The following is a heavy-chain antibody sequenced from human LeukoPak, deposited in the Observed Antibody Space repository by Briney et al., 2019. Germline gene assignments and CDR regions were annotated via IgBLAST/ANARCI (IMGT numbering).Heavy chain of an antibody. V-gene: IGHV3-7*01. CDR3: ARASAGIAVVGRFDP. J-gene: IGHJ5*02. Sequence: PGGSLRLSCAASGFIFSRYWMSWIRQAPGKGLEWVANINQDGSENYYVDSVKGRFTISRDNVKNSLYLQMNSLRAGDTAVYYCARASAGIAVVGRFDPWGQGTLVTVSS. CDR1: GFIFSRYW. D-gene: IGHD6-19*01. CDR2: INQDGSEN.